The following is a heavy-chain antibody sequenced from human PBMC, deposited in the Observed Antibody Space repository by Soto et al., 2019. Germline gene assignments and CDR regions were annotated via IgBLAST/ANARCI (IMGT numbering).Heavy chain of an antibody. Sequence: ASVKVSCKASGYTFTSYDINWVRQAPGQRLEWMGWINAGNGNTKYSQKFQGRVTITRDTSASTAYMELSSLRSEDTAVYYCASHSRIPLNQRGAFDIWGQGTMVTVSS. J-gene: IGHJ3*02. CDR3: ASHSRIPLNQRGAFDI. CDR1: GYTFTSYD. CDR2: INAGNGNT. D-gene: IGHD2-2*01. V-gene: IGHV1-3*01.